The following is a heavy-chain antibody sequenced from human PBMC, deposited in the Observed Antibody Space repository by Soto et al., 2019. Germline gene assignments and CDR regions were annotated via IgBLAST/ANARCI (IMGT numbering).Heavy chain of an antibody. D-gene: IGHD2-2*01. CDR1: GYSFTSYW. CDR2: IYPGDSDT. V-gene: IGHV5-51*01. Sequence: PGESLKISCKGSGYSFTSYWIGWVRQMPGKGLEWMGIIYPGDSDTRYSPSFQGQVTISADKSISTAYLQWSSLKASDTAMYYCARQPSCSSTSCSILRDYWGQGTLVTVSS. J-gene: IGHJ4*02. CDR3: ARQPSCSSTSCSILRDY.